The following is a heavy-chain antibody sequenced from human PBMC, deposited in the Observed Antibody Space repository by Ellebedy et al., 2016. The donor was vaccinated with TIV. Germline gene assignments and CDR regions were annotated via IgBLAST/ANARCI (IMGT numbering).Heavy chain of an antibody. V-gene: IGHV3-66*01. CDR3: ARASFYDVDLSGWYFDI. CDR1: GFTVSSNY. CDR2: ISSAGTT. D-gene: IGHD3-10*02. J-gene: IGHJ2*01. Sequence: GESLKISCAASGFTVSSNYMNWVRQAPGKGLEWVSLISSAGTTSYADSVKGRFTIPKDNSKNTLNLQMTSLRVEDTAVYYCARASFYDVDLSGWYFDIWGRGTLVSVSS.